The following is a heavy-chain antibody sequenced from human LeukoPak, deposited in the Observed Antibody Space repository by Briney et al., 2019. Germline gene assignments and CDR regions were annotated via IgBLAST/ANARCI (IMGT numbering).Heavy chain of an antibody. D-gene: IGHD3-10*01. Sequence: SETLSLTCTVSGGSISSGGYYWSWIRQHPGKGLEWIGYIYYRGSTYYNPSLKSRVTISVDTSKNQFSLKLSSVTAANTAVYYCARDHPYYYGSGSSESYFDYWGQGTLVTVSS. CDR1: GGSISSGGYY. CDR3: ARDHPYYYGSGSSESYFDY. J-gene: IGHJ4*02. V-gene: IGHV4-31*03. CDR2: IYYRGST.